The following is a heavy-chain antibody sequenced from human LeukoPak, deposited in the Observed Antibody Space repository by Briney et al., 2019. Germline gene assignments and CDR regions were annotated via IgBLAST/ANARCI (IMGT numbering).Heavy chain of an antibody. Sequence: GGSLRLSCAASGFTFDDYAMHWVRQAPGKGLEWVSSISSSGTYIYYADSVKGRFTISRDNAKNSLYLQMNSLRAEDTAVYYCARAGKLENYFDYWGQGTLVTVSS. CDR1: GFTFDDYA. D-gene: IGHD1-1*01. J-gene: IGHJ4*02. V-gene: IGHV3-21*04. CDR2: ISSSGTYI. CDR3: ARAGKLENYFDY.